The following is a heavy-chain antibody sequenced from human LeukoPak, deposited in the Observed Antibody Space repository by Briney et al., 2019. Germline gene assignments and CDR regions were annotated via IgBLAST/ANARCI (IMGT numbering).Heavy chain of an antibody. CDR1: GGSFSGYY. CDR3: ARGTVTHTYYYYYYMDV. D-gene: IGHD4-17*01. J-gene: IGHJ6*03. CDR2: INHSGST. Sequence: PSETLPLTCAVYGGSFSGYYWSWIRQPPGKGLEWIGEINHSGSTNYNPSLKSRVTISVDTSKNQFSLKLSSVTAADTAVYYCARGTVTHTYYYYYYMDVWGKGTTVTVSS. V-gene: IGHV4-34*01.